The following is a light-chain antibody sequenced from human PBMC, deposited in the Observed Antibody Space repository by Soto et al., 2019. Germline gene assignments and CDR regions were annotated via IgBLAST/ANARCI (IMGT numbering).Light chain of an antibody. CDR3: QHYGTSPWM. J-gene: IGKJ1*01. V-gene: IGKV3-20*01. CDR1: QSVCSRC. CDR2: GAS. Sequence: ETVLTQSPGTLSLSPGERVTLSCRASQSVCSRCLAWYQQKPGQSPRLLIYGASSRATGIPDRFSGSGSGTDFTLPISRLEPEDFAVYYCQHYGTSPWMFGQGTKVGIK.